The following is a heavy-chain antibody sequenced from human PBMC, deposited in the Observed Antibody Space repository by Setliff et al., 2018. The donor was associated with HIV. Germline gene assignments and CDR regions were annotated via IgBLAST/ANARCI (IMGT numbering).Heavy chain of an antibody. CDR1: AGSISSGRYY. CDR2: VYYTGST. D-gene: IGHD3-22*01. Sequence: SETLSLTCSVSAGSISSGRYYWSWIRQPPGKGLEWVGYVYYTGSTNFNPSLKSRVTISVDTSKSHFSLRLTSVTAADTATYYCARADYEGGSYYFDYWGQGILVTVSS. J-gene: IGHJ4*02. V-gene: IGHV4-61*03. CDR3: ARADYEGGSYYFDY.